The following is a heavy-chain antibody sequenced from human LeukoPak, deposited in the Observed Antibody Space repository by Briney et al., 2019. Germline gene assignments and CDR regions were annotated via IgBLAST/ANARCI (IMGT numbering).Heavy chain of an antibody. CDR2: INPNSGGT. CDR3: ARDHGQTGYDF. V-gene: IGHV1-2*02. J-gene: IGHJ4*02. CDR1: GYTFTDYY. D-gene: IGHD1-1*01. Sequence: ASVKVSCKASGYTFTDYYMHWVRQAPGQGLEWMGWINPNSGGTYYGQNFQDRATMTRDTSISTAYMELSGLRFDDTAVYYCARDHGQTGYDFWGQGTLVTVSS.